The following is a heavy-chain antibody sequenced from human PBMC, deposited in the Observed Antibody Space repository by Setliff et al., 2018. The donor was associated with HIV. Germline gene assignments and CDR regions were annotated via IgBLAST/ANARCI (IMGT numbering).Heavy chain of an antibody. J-gene: IGHJ3*02. V-gene: IGHV1-2*02. CDR1: GYTFTGYY. CDR2: IDPNSGDT. CDR3: GAGGYQNAFDI. Sequence: GGSVQVSCKASGYTFTGYYLHWVRQAPGQGLEWMGWIDPNSGDTNYEQKFQGRASMTRDTSISTVYMELSSLRSDDTAVYYCGAGGYQNAFDIWGQGTMVTVSS. D-gene: IGHD3-22*01.